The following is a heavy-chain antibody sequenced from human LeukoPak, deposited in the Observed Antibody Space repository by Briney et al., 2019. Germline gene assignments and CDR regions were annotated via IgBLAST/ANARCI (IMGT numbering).Heavy chain of an antibody. Sequence: ASVKVSCKASGGTFSSYAISWVRQAPGQGLEWMGRIIPILGIANYAQKFQGRVTITADKSTSTAYMELSSLRSEDTAVYYCAREAPAQYSSGWYKGNYSDYWGQGTLVTVSS. CDR3: AREAPAQYSSGWYKGNYSDY. CDR2: IIPILGIA. J-gene: IGHJ4*02. D-gene: IGHD6-19*01. V-gene: IGHV1-69*04. CDR1: GGTFSSYA.